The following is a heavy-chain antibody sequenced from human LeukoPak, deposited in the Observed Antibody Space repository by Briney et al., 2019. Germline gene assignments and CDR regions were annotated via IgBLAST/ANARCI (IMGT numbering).Heavy chain of an antibody. Sequence: PSETLSLTCTVTGGSISNIVNYYWSWIRQHPGKGLEWIGNIYYSGSTYYNPSLKSRVTISIDTSKNQFSLKVSSVTAADTAVYYCARTGGLYGDRLDYWGQGTLVTVSS. V-gene: IGHV4-31*03. CDR3: ARTGGLYGDRLDY. CDR1: GGSISNIVNYY. J-gene: IGHJ4*02. D-gene: IGHD4-17*01. CDR2: IYYSGST.